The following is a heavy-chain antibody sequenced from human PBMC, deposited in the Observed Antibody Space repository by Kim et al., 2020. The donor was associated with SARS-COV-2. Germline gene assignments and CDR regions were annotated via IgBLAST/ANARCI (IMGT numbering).Heavy chain of an antibody. D-gene: IGHD3-22*01. Sequence: SVKVSCKASGGTFSSYAFRWVRQAPGQGLGWMGRIIPILGIANYAQKFQGRVTITADKSTSTAYMELGSLRSEYTAVYYCGRREGYDSSGYYANDAFNIWGQRIMVTVSS. CDR2: IIPILGIA. J-gene: IGHJ3*02. CDR1: GGTFSSYA. V-gene: IGHV1-69*04. CDR3: GRREGYDSSGYYANDAFNI.